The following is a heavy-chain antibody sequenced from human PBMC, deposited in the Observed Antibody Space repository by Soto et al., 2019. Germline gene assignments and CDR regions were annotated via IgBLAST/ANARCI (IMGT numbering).Heavy chain of an antibody. CDR3: VKDRRTEAYGMEV. D-gene: IGHD2-21*01. V-gene: IGHV3-30*18. J-gene: IGHJ6*02. CDR1: GFTFSSYG. Sequence: QVQLVESGGGVVQPGRSLRLSCAASGFTFSSYGVHWVRQAPSRGLEWVAVISHDGTRKHYGDSVEGRFTISRDNSQNPLYLHRASLRAEHTAVYYCVKDRRTEAYGMEVWGQGTTVNVSS. CDR2: ISHDGTRK.